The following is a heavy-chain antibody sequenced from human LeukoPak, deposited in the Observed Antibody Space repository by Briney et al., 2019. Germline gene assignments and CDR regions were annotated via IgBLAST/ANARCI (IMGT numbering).Heavy chain of an antibody. CDR3: ARAKDS. J-gene: IGHJ4*02. CDR1: GFTFSSYW. V-gene: IGHV3-7*01. Sequence: GGSLRLSWAASGFTFSSYWMFWVRQAPGKGLEWVANIKEDGSEKYYVDSVKGRFTISRDNARNSLYLEMNHLRVEDTAVYYCARAKDSWGQGTLVTVSS. CDR2: IKEDGSEK.